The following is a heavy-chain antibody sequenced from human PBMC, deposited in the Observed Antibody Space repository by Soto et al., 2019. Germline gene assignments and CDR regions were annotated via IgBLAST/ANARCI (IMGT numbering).Heavy chain of an antibody. D-gene: IGHD3-16*01. CDR3: ARLYSRMINAFDI. CDR2: IYYSGST. J-gene: IGHJ3*02. CDR1: GGSISSGDYY. Sequence: QVQLQESGPGLVKPSQTLSLTCTVSGGSISSGDYYWSWIRQPPGKGLEWIGYIYYSGSTYYNPSLKSRVTISVDTSKNQISLRLSSVTAADTAVYSCARLYSRMINAFDIWGQGTMVTVSS. V-gene: IGHV4-30-4*01.